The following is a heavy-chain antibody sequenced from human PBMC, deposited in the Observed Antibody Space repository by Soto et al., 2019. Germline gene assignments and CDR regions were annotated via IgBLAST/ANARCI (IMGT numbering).Heavy chain of an antibody. CDR2: INAGNGNT. CDR3: AIEGLRYFEWLSLRSQRRDNRYYFDC. CDR1: GYTFTSYA. Sequence: SVKVSCKASGYTFTSYAMHWVRQAPGQRLEWMGWINAGNGNTKYSQKFQGRVTISRDTSASTAYMEQSSLRSEDTAVYYCAIEGLRYFEWLSLRSQRRDNRYYFDCWDKGTLVTVSS. J-gene: IGHJ4*02. V-gene: IGHV1-3*01. D-gene: IGHD3-9*01.